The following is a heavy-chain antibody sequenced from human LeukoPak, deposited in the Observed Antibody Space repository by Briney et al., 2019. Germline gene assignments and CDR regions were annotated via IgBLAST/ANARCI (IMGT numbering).Heavy chain of an antibody. Sequence: PSGTLSLTCAVPGGSISSSNWWSWVRQPPGKGLEWIGEIYHSGSTNYNPSLKSRVTISVDKSKNQFSLKLSSVTAADTAVYYCARGEVVPAAISYYYYGVAVWGQGTTVTVSS. CDR3: ARGEVVPAAISYYYYGVAV. D-gene: IGHD2-2*02. J-gene: IGHJ6*02. CDR1: GGSISSSNW. V-gene: IGHV4-4*02. CDR2: IYHSGST.